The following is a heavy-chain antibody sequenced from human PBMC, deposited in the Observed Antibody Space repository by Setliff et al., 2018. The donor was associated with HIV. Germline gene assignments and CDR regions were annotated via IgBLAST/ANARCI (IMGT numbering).Heavy chain of an antibody. J-gene: IGHJ4*02. CDR2: IYGSGST. CDR1: GDSIGTYS. Sequence: SETLSLTCAVSGDSIGTYSWHWLRQPPGKGLEWIGYIYGSGSTGYNPSLTSRVTMSTDTPNNRFALKLTSVTAADTAVYYCAKRAYFGSGIYYWGQGTLVTVSS. D-gene: IGHD3-10*01. V-gene: IGHV4-4*09. CDR3: AKRAYFGSGIYY.